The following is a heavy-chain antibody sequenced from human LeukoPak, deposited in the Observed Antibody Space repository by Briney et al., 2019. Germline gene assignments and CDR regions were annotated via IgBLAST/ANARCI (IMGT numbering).Heavy chain of an antibody. D-gene: IGHD3-3*01. Sequence: GGSLRLSCAASGFTFSSYAMSWVRQAPGKGLGWVSAISGSGGSTYYADSVKGRFTISRDNSKNTLYLQMNSLRAEDTAVYYCAKGGSYYDFWSGYYLLRGGFDYWGQGTLVTVSS. CDR3: AKGGSYYDFWSGYYLLRGGFDY. V-gene: IGHV3-23*01. CDR1: GFTFSSYA. J-gene: IGHJ4*02. CDR2: ISGSGGST.